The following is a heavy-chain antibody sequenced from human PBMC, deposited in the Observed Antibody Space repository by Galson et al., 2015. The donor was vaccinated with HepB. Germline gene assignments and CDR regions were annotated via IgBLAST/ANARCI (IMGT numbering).Heavy chain of an antibody. D-gene: IGHD6-19*01. CDR1: GDSVSSNSAA. Sequence: CAISGDSVSSNSAAWNWIRQSPSRGLEWLGRTYYRSKWYNDYAVSVKSRITIIPDTSKNQFSLQLNSVTPEDTAVYYCAREAESVAVAGTYYFDYWGQGTLVTVSS. CDR2: TYYRSKWYN. V-gene: IGHV6-1*01. J-gene: IGHJ4*02. CDR3: AREAESVAVAGTYYFDY.